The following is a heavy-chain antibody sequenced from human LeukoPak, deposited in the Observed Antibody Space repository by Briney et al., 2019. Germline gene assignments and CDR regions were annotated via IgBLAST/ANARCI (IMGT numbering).Heavy chain of an antibody. D-gene: IGHD3-3*01. CDR2: IYYSGST. V-gene: IGHV4-30-4*08. Sequence: PSETLSLTCTVSGGSISSGDYYWSWIRQPPGKGLEWIGYIYYSGSTYYNPSLKSRVTISVDTSKNQFSLKLSSVTAADTAVYYCARDHYDFWSGYYYMDVWGKGTTVTVSS. CDR3: ARDHYDFWSGYYYMDV. CDR1: GGSISSGDYY. J-gene: IGHJ6*03.